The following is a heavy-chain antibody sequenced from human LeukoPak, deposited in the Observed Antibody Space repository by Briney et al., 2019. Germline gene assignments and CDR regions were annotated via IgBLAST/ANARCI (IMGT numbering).Heavy chain of an antibody. D-gene: IGHD5-24*01. CDR1: GFTFSSYA. CDR3: ARDFVEMATNWDDY. V-gene: IGHV3-30-3*01. J-gene: IGHJ4*02. Sequence: GGSLRLSCAASGFTFSSYAMHWVRQAPGKGLEWVAVISYDGSNKYYADSVKGRFTISRDNAKNTLYLQMNSLRAEDTAVYYCARDFVEMATNWDDYWGQGTLVTVSS. CDR2: ISYDGSNK.